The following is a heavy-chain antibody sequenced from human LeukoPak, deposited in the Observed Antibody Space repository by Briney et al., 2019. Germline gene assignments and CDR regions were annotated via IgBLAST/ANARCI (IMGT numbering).Heavy chain of an antibody. CDR2: IGSTGSNT. Sequence: PGGSLRLSCAASGFTFSSYAMSWVRQAPGKGLEWVSTIGSTGSNTYYTDSVKGRFTISRDNFKNTLYLQINGLGADDTAVYYCAKSMSTVTTSPFWGQGTLVTVSS. CDR1: GFTFSSYA. V-gene: IGHV3-23*01. CDR3: AKSMSTVTTSPF. J-gene: IGHJ4*02. D-gene: IGHD4-17*01.